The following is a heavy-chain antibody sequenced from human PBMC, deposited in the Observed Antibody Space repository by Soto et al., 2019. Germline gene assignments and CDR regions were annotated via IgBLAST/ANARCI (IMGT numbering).Heavy chain of an antibody. CDR1: GFTFSSHA. Sequence: EVQLLESGGGLVQPGGSLRLSCAASGFTFSSHAMSWVRQAPGKGLEWVSSTIDSGGRSYHADSVRGRFTISRDNSKNTLYLRMKSLRADDTAIYYWAKDKMEQWLVGGYYDYWGQGALVSVSS. V-gene: IGHV3-23*01. J-gene: IGHJ4*02. D-gene: IGHD6-19*01. CDR3: AKDKMEQWLVGGYYDY. CDR2: TIDSGGRS.